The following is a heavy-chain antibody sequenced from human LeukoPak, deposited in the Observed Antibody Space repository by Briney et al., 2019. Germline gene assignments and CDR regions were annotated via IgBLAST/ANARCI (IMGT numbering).Heavy chain of an antibody. J-gene: IGHJ3*02. CDR3: ARDDGLADAFDI. V-gene: IGHV3-64*01. Sequence: GGSLRLSCAASGFTFSSYAMHWVRQAPGKGLEYVSAISSNGGSTYYANSVKGRFTISRDNSKNTLYLQMGSLRAEDMAVYYCARDDGLADAFDIWGQGTMVTVSS. D-gene: IGHD6-19*01. CDR1: GFTFSSYA. CDR2: ISSNGGST.